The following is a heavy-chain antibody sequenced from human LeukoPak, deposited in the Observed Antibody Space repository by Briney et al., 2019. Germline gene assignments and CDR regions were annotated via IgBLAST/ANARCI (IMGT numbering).Heavy chain of an antibody. Sequence: SETLSLTCSVSGGSINSYYWSWIRQPPGRGLEWIGYIYFSGSTNYNPSLKGRVTISVDTSKNQFSLKLSSVTAADTAVYYCARDGGSSGYFDYWGQGTLVTVSS. CDR2: IYFSGST. V-gene: IGHV4-59*12. J-gene: IGHJ4*02. D-gene: IGHD1-26*01. CDR1: GGSINSYY. CDR3: ARDGGSSGYFDY.